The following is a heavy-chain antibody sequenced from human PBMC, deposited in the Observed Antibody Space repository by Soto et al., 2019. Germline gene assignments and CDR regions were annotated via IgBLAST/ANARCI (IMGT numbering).Heavy chain of an antibody. CDR2: IYYSGST. D-gene: IGHD3-9*01. CDR1: GGSISSGGYY. Sequence: SETLSLTCTVSGGSISSGGYYWSWIRQHPGKGLEWIGYIYYSGSTYYNPSLKSRVTISVDTSKNQFSLKLSSVTAADTAVYYCARTYYDILTGYSPWGQGTLVTVSS. J-gene: IGHJ5*02. V-gene: IGHV4-31*03. CDR3: ARTYYDILTGYSP.